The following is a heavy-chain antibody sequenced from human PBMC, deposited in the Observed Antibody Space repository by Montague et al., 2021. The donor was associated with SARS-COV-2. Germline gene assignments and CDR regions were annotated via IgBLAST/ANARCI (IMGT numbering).Heavy chain of an antibody. V-gene: IGHV4-39*07. Sequence: SETLSLTCTVSSGSISNNSSYWGWIRQPPGMGLEWIGGTCYSGSTXYNPSLKSRITISVDTSKNQFSLRLTAVTAADTAVYSCAREISILMLKVIQGYGMDSGAEGPRVPSP. J-gene: IGHJ6*02. CDR1: SGSISNNSSY. CDR3: AREISILMLKVIQGYGMDS. D-gene: IGHD2-8*01. CDR2: TCYSGST.